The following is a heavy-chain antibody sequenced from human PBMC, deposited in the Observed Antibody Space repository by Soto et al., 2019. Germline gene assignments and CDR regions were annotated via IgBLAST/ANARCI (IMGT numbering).Heavy chain of an antibody. J-gene: IGHJ6*02. V-gene: IGHV1-69*13. Sequence: SLKVTCKASGGTFSSDAISWVRQAPAQGRQRMGGIPPIFGPANYAQKFKGRVTITADETRSTGYMELSSLRSENTAVDYCAEGLVVVTAAIPVSGYYYYYGMDVCGPGTTVTVFS. CDR2: IPPIFGPA. D-gene: IGHD2-2*01. CDR1: GGTFSSDA. CDR3: AEGLVVVTAAIPVSGYYYYYGMDV.